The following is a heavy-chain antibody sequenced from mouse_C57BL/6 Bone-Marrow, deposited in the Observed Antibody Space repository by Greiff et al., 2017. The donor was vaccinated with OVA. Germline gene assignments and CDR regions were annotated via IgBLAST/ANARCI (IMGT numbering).Heavy chain of an antibody. V-gene: IGHV1-82*01. Sequence: QVQLQQSGPELVKPGASVKISCKASGYAFSSSWMNWVKQRPGKGLEWIGRIYPGDGDTNYNGKFKGKATLTADKSSSTAYMQLSSLTSADSAVDFCGSSTIRYWYFDVWGTGTTVTVSS. CDR3: GSSTIRYWYFDV. CDR1: GYAFSSSW. D-gene: IGHD1-1*01. CDR2: IYPGDGDT. J-gene: IGHJ1*03.